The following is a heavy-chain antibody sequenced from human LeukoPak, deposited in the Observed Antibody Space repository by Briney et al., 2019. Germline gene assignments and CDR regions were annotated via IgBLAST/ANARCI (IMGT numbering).Heavy chain of an antibody. CDR2: IYYSGST. Sequence: PSETLSLTCTVSGGSISSSGYYWGWIRQPPGKGLEWIASIYYSGSTYYNPSLKSRVTISVDTSKNQLSLKLSSLTAADTAVYYCAKSWGYAANSLHIQHWGQGARVIVSA. CDR1: GGSISSSGYY. V-gene: IGHV4-39*01. J-gene: IGHJ1*01. D-gene: IGHD4-23*01. CDR3: AKSWGYAANSLHIQH.